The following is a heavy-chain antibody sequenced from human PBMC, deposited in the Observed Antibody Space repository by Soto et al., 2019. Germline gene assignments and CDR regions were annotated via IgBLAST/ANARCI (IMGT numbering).Heavy chain of an antibody. CDR1: GYSFTTYY. V-gene: IGHV1-2*02. CDR2: IHPDTGRT. CDR3: ARVEGSASSAGD. D-gene: IGHD6-6*01. J-gene: IGHJ4*02. Sequence: QVQLVQSGAEVKNPGASVKVSCKASGYSFTTYYIHWVRQAPGQGLEWMGFIHPDTGRTKYAQKFQGRVTMTRDTSIKTAYMELNRLTSDDAAMYYCARVEGSASSAGDWGQGTLVTV.